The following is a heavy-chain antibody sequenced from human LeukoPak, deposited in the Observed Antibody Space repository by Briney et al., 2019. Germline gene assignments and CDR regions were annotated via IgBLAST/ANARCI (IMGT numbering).Heavy chain of an antibody. J-gene: IGHJ4*02. V-gene: IGHV3-20*01. CDR2: INWNGGST. Sequence: GGSLRLSCAASGFTFDDYGMSWVRQAPGKGLGWVSGINWNGGSTGYADFVKGRFTISRDNAKNSLYLQMNSLRAEDTALYHCARVPTVTTLSWYYFDYWGQGTLVTVSS. CDR1: GFTFDDYG. D-gene: IGHD4-4*01. CDR3: ARVPTVTTLSWYYFDY.